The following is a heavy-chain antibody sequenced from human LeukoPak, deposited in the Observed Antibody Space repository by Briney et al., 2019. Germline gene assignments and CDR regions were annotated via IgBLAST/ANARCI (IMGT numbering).Heavy chain of an antibody. J-gene: IGHJ4*02. CDR3: AKDLDPLSGRSQLLDY. CDR1: GFTFSSYG. Sequence: PGGSLRLSCAASGFTFSSYGMHWVRQAPGKGLEWVAVISYDGSNKYYADSVKGRFTISRDNSKNTLYLQMISLRAEDTAVYYCAKDLDPLSGRSQLLDYWGQGTRATVSS. CDR2: ISYDGSNK. V-gene: IGHV3-30*18. D-gene: IGHD6-6*01.